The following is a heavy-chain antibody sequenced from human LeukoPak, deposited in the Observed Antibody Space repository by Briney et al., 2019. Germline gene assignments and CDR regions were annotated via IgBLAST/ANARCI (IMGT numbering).Heavy chain of an antibody. CDR3: AKDPGDGYNYYFDY. Sequence: PGGSLRLSCAASGFTFSSYAMSWVRQAPGKGLEWVSSISSSGGSTYYADSVKGRFTISRDNSKNTLYLQMNSLRAEDTAVYYCAKDPGDGYNYYFDYWGQGTLVTVSS. V-gene: IGHV3-23*01. CDR1: GFTFSSYA. J-gene: IGHJ4*02. D-gene: IGHD5-24*01. CDR2: ISSSGGST.